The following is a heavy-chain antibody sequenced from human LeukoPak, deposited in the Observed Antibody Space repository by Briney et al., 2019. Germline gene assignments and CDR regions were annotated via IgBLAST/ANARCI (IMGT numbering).Heavy chain of an antibody. CDR2: IYYSGST. V-gene: IGHV4-59*01. D-gene: IGHD2-21*01. CDR3: ARGVVIAPQTFDY. CDR1: GGSISSFY. Sequence: SETLSLTCTVSGGSISSFYWSWIRQPPGKGLEWIGYIYYSGSTNYNPSLKSRVTISVDTSKNQFSLKLSSVTAADTAVYYCARGVVIAPQTFDYWGQGTLVTVSS. J-gene: IGHJ4*02.